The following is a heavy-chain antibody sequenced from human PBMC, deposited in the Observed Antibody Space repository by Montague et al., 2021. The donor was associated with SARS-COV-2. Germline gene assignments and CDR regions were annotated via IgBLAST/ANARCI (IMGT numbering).Heavy chain of an antibody. D-gene: IGHD6-25*01. CDR3: AKQTGAGAIVYWYFDL. V-gene: IGHV3-23*01. J-gene: IGHJ2*01. Sequence: SLRLSCAASGFAFNNFAMTWVRQPPGKGLEWVSSILGSGAGTYYADSVQGRFTISRDNSRNTLYLQMNSLRAEDTAKYYCAKQTGAGAIVYWYFDLWGRGTVVSVS. CDR2: ILGSGAGT. CDR1: GFAFNNFA.